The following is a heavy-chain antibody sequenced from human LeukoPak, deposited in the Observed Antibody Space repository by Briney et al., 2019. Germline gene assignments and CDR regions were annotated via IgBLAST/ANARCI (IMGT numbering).Heavy chain of an antibody. V-gene: IGHV4-39*07. CDR1: GGSISSSSYY. J-gene: IGHJ6*02. CDR3: ARVRGYSYGYYYYGMDV. D-gene: IGHD5-18*01. CDR2: IYYSGST. Sequence: SETLSLTCTVSGGSISSSSYYWGWIRQPPGKGLEWIGSIYYSGSTYYNPSLKSRVTISVDTSKNQFSLKLSSVTAADTAVYYCARVRGYSYGYYYYGMDVWGQGTTVTVSS.